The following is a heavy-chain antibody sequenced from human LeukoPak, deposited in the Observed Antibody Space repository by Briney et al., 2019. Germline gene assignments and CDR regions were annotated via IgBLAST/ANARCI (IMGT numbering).Heavy chain of an antibody. CDR2: INPNGGGT. V-gene: IGHV1-2*06. D-gene: IGHD2/OR15-2a*01. Sequence: ASVKVSCKASGYTFTNYYMHWVRQAPGQGLEWMGRINPNGGGTNYAQKFQGRVTMTRDTSITTAYMELSRLRSDDTAVYYCARAHPSAFYDVREYYSYMDVWVKGTTLTVSS. J-gene: IGHJ6*03. CDR3: ARAHPSAFYDVREYYSYMDV. CDR1: GYTFTNYY.